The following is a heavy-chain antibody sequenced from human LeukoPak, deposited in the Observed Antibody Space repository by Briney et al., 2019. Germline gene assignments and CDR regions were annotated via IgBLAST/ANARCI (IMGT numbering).Heavy chain of an antibody. CDR2: ISSSSSYI. Sequence: GGSLRLSCAASGFTFSSYSMNWVRQAPGKGLEWVSSISSSSSYIYYADSVKGRFTTSRDNAKNSLYLQMNSLRAEDTAVYYCAGQLYDSSGPWGYWGQGTLVTVSS. CDR3: AGQLYDSSGPWGY. V-gene: IGHV3-21*01. CDR1: GFTFSSYS. J-gene: IGHJ4*02. D-gene: IGHD3-22*01.